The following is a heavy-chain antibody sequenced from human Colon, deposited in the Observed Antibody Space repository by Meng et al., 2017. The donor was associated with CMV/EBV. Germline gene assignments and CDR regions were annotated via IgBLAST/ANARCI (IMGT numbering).Heavy chain of an antibody. V-gene: IGHV1-2*02. J-gene: IGHJ4*02. CDR1: GYTFTANH. CDR2: IYPQDGGT. CDR3: VRESWYFDF. Sequence: QVQLVQAGTEVKKPGASVKVSCKTSGYTFTANHLHWVRQAPGQGLEWMGWIYPQDGGTYFAQKFQDRVTLTRDTSITTAYMELSGLTSDGTAIYYCVRESWYFDFWGEGTLVTVSS. D-gene: IGHD6-13*01.